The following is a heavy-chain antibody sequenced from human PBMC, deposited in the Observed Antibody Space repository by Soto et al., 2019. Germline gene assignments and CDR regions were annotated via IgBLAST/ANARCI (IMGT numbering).Heavy chain of an antibody. Sequence: QVQLQESGPGLVKPSETLSLTCTVSGGSVSSGSYYWGWIRQPPGKGLEWIGYIYYSGSTNYNPSLKSRVTISVDTSKNQFSLKLSSVTAADTAVYYCARGWRQDDAFDIWGQGTMVTVSS. CDR1: GGSVSSGSYY. J-gene: IGHJ3*02. CDR3: ARGWRQDDAFDI. CDR2: IYYSGST. V-gene: IGHV4-61*01. D-gene: IGHD2-15*01.